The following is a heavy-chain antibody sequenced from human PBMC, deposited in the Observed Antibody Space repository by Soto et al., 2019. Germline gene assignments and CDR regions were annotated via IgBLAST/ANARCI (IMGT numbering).Heavy chain of an antibody. V-gene: IGHV4-39*01. J-gene: IGHJ4*02. CDR2: IYYSVNT. CDR3: ATQDWDRIAYLGSGTFYLKWIDA. Sequence: SETLSLTCSVSGGSISTRTYYWGWIHHPPGKGLEWIGSIYYSVNTYYNPSLKSRVTISVDTSKNHFSLKVTSVTAADTAVYYCATQDWDRIAYLGSGTFYLKWIDAWGQGTHVTDS. CDR1: GGSISTRTYY. D-gene: IGHD3-10*01.